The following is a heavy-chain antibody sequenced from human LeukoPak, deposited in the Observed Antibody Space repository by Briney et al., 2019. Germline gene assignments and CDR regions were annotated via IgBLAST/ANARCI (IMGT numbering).Heavy chain of an antibody. CDR1: GFTFSSYG. J-gene: IGHJ6*03. CDR3: ARVTPICSSTSCYYYYYYMDV. V-gene: IGHV3-30*03. CDR2: ISYDGSNK. D-gene: IGHD2-2*01. Sequence: TGGSLRLSCAASGFTFSSYGMHWVRQAPGKGLEWVAIISYDGSNKYYADSVKGRFTISRDNSKNTLYLQMNSLRAEDTAVYYCARVTPICSSTSCYYYYYYMDVWGKGTTVTVSS.